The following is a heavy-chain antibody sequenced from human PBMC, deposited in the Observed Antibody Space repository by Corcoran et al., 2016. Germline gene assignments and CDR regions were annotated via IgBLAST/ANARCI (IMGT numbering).Heavy chain of an antibody. J-gene: IGHJ4*02. CDR2: IKQDGSEK. V-gene: IGHV3-7*03. D-gene: IGHD6-13*01. Sequence: EVQLVESGGGLVQPGGSLRLSCAASGFTFSSYWMSWVRQAPGKGLEWVANIKQDGSEKYYVDSVKGRFTISRDNAKNSLYLQMNSLRAEDTAVDYCARAPSAGYSSSWSELDYWGQGTLVTVSS. CDR1: GFTFSSYW. CDR3: ARAPSAGYSSSWSELDY.